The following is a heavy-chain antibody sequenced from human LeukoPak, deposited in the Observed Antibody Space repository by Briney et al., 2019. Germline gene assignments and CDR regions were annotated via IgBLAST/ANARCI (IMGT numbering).Heavy chain of an antibody. V-gene: IGHV3-7*04. Sequence: PGGSLRLSCAASGFTFKNAWMSWVRQAPGKGLEWVANIKQDGSEKFYVDSVKGRFTISRDNDKNSLCLQMNSLRAEDTAVYYCARAVGATHFDYWGQGILVTVSS. CDR2: IKQDGSEK. CDR1: GFTFKNAW. D-gene: IGHD1-26*01. J-gene: IGHJ4*02. CDR3: ARAVGATHFDY.